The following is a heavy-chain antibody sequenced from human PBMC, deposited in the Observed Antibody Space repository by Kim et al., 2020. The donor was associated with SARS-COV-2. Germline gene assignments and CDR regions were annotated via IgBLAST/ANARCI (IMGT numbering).Heavy chain of an antibody. D-gene: IGHD2-2*01. Sequence: KGRFTISRDNATNSLYLQMNSLRAEDTAVYYCASLPAASSVSYYYYGMDVWGQGTTVTVSS. CDR3: ASLPAASSVSYYYYGMDV. V-gene: IGHV3-11*06. J-gene: IGHJ6*02.